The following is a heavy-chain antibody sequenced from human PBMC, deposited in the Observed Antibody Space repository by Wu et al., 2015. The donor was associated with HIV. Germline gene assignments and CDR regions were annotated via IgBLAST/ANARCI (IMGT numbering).Heavy chain of an antibody. CDR1: GATFSSYA. D-gene: IGHD5-18*01. Sequence: QVQLVQSGAEVKNPGSSVRVSCKASGATFSSYALSWVRQAPGQGLEWMGRLIPMYGTGNYAQKFQGRVTITADESTSTAYMDVSGLRSDDTAVYYCAGGGGRTSMDLFDFWGQGTLVTVSS. V-gene: IGHV1-69*13. CDR2: LIPMYGTG. CDR3: AGGGGRTSMDLFDF. J-gene: IGHJ4*02.